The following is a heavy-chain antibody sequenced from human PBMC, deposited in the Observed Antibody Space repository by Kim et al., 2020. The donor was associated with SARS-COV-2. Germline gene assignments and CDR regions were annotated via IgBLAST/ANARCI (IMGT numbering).Heavy chain of an antibody. CDR1: GFTFSSYA. CDR3: AKDLRDSSGWYVDY. Sequence: GGSLRLSCAASGFTFSSYAMSWVRQAPGKGLEWVSAISGSGGSTYYADSVKGRFTISRDNSKNTLYLQMNSLRAEDTAVYYCAKDLRDSSGWYVDYWGQGTLVTVSS. CDR2: ISGSGGST. D-gene: IGHD6-19*01. J-gene: IGHJ4*02. V-gene: IGHV3-23*01.